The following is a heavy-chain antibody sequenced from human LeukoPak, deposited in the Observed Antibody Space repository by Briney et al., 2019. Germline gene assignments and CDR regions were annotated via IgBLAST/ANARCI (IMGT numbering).Heavy chain of an antibody. J-gene: IGHJ3*02. CDR2: INPNSGGT. V-gene: IGHV1-2*02. D-gene: IGHD6-19*01. CDR1: GYTFTGYY. Sequence: GASVKVSCKASGYTFTGYYMHWVRQAPGQGLEWMGWINPNSGGTNYAQKFQGRVTMTRDTSISTAYMELSRLRSDDTAVYYCARAPYPVYSSGWRQDAFDIWGQGTMVTVSS. CDR3: ARAPYPVYSSGWRQDAFDI.